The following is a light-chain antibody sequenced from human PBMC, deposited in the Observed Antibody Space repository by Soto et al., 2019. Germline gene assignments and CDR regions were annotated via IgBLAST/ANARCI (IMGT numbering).Light chain of an antibody. V-gene: IGLV1-36*01. Sequence: QSVLTQPPSVSEAPRQRVTISCSGSSSNVGNNAVNWYQQLPGKAPKLLIYYDDLLPSGVSDRFSGSKSGTSASLAISGLQSDDESNYYCEVWDDGRNGVVFGGGTKLTVL. CDR1: SSNVGNNA. CDR2: YDD. CDR3: EVWDDGRNGVV. J-gene: IGLJ2*01.